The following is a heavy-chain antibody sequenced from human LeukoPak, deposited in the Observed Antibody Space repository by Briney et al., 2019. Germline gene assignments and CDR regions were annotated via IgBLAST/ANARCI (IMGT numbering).Heavy chain of an antibody. J-gene: IGHJ4*02. CDR1: GGSFSGYY. CDR2: IDHSGST. V-gene: IGHV4-34*01. Sequence: SETLSLTCAVYGGSFSGYYWSWIRQPPGKGLEWIGEIDHSGSTNYNPSLKSRVTISVDTSKNQFSLKLSSVTAADTAVYYCARGKSVTAIDYWGQGTLVTVSS. D-gene: IGHD2-21*02. CDR3: ARGKSVTAIDY.